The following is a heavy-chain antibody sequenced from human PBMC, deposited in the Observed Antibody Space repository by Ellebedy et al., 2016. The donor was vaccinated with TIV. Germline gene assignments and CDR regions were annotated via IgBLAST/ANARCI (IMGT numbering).Heavy chain of an antibody. CDR3: ARAQYQRGMDV. J-gene: IGHJ6*02. CDR1: GWSISGYY. D-gene: IGHD2-2*01. V-gene: IGHV4-34*01. CDR2: ISHSGST. Sequence: MPSETLSLTCAVYGWSISGYYWSWIRQSPGNGLEWIGEISHSGSTNYNPSLKSRVTISVDTSKNQFSLKLSSVTAADTAVYYCARAQYQRGMDVWGQGTTVTVSS.